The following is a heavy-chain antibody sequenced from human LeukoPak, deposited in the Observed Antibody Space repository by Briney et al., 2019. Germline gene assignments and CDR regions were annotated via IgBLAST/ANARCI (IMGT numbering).Heavy chain of an antibody. CDR3: ARDLHPSEYPIGDAYDY. V-gene: IGHV3-23*01. Sequence: GGSLRLSCAASGFTFDTYAMNWVRQAPGKGLEWVSTISGSGDTTYYADSVKGRFSISRDNSKNTLYLQMNSLRAEDTAVYYCARDLHPSEYPIGDAYDYWGQGTLVTVSS. CDR2: ISGSGDTT. CDR1: GFTFDTYA. D-gene: IGHD3-10*01. J-gene: IGHJ4*02.